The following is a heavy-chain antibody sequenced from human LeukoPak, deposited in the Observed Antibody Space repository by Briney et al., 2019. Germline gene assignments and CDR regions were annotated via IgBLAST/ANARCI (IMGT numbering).Heavy chain of an antibody. V-gene: IGHV5-51*01. CDR3: ARGESIAARQFDY. CDR1: GYSFTSYW. D-gene: IGHD6-6*01. Sequence: GESLKISCKGSGYSFTSYWIGWVRQMPGKGLEWMGIIYPGDSDTRYSPSFQGQVTISADKSISTAYLQWSSLKASDTAMFYCARGESIAARQFDYWGQGTLVTVSS. J-gene: IGHJ4*02. CDR2: IYPGDSDT.